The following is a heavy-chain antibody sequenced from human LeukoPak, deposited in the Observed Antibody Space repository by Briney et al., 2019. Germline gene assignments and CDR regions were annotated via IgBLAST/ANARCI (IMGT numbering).Heavy chain of an antibody. V-gene: IGHV1-18*01. CDR2: ISAYNGNT. CDR1: GYTFTSYG. CDR3: ARGDYYGSGTYYKKTVDY. Sequence: ASVKVSCKASGYTFTSYGISWVRQAPGQGLEWMGWISAYNGNTNYAQKLQGRVTMTTDTSTSTAYMELRSLRSDDTVVYYCARGDYYGSGTYYKKTVDYWGQGTLVTVSS. D-gene: IGHD3-10*01. J-gene: IGHJ4*02.